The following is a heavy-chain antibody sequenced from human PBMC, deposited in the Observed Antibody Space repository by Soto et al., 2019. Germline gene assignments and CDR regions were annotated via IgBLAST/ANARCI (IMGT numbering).Heavy chain of an antibody. Sequence: GGSLRLSCAASGFTFSDSAVHWVRQASGKGLEWVGRIRSKPKNYTTTYIASVRGRFTISRDDSKNTAYLYMNSLKTEDTAVYYCTTWLYGLFLHFDFWGQGA. D-gene: IGHD2-8*01. J-gene: IGHJ4*02. CDR3: TTWLYGLFLHFDF. CDR1: GFTFSDSA. V-gene: IGHV3-73*01. CDR2: IRSKPKNYTT.